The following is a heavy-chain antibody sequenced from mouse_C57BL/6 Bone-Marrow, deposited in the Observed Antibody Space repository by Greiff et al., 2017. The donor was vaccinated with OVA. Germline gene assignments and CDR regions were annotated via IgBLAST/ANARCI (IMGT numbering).Heavy chain of an antibody. CDR1: GYSITSGYD. D-gene: IGHD4-1*01. V-gene: IGHV3-1*01. CDR3: ARGNWDKNFDY. CDR2: ISYSGST. J-gene: IGHJ2*01. Sequence: DVKLVESGPGMVKPSQSLSLTCTVTGYSITSGYDWHWIRHFPGNKLEWMGYISYSGSTNYNPSLKSRISITHDTSKNHFFLKLNSVTTEDTATYYCARGNWDKNFDYWGQGTTLTVSS.